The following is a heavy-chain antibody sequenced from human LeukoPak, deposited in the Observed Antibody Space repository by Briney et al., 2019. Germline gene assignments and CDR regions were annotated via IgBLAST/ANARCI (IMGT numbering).Heavy chain of an antibody. J-gene: IGHJ4*02. CDR1: GFTFSSYS. CDR2: ISSSSSYI. D-gene: IGHD6-6*01. Sequence: GGSLRLSCVGSGFTFSSYSMNWVRQAPGKGLEWVSSISSSSSYIYYADSVKGRFTISRDNAKNSLYLQMNSLRAEDTAVYYCARDRSSSSTSYYFDYWGQGTLVTVSS. CDR3: ARDRSSSSTSYYFDY. V-gene: IGHV3-21*01.